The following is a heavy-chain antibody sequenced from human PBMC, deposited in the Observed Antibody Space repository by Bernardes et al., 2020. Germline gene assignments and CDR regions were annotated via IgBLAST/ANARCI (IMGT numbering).Heavy chain of an antibody. Sequence: GGSLRLSCTASGFTFSSYAMTWVRQAPGKGLEWVSSISGSGGTTYYADPGEGRFTISRDNSKNTLSLDVNSLRVEDTALYYCTRGHSDWTPSNYLNVWGKGTTVIVSS. J-gene: IGHJ6*03. D-gene: IGHD6-19*01. CDR3: TRGHSDWTPSNYLNV. V-gene: IGHV3-23*01. CDR1: GFTFSSYA. CDR2: ISGSGGTT.